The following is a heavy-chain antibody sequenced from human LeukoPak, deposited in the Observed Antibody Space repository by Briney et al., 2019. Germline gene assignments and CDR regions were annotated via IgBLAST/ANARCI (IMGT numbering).Heavy chain of an antibody. CDR1: GGTFSSSA. D-gene: IGHD1-26*01. CDR2: IIPLFGIA. Sequence: ASVKVSCKASGGTFSSSAISWVRQAPGQGLAWMGRIIPLFGIANYAQKFRGRVTITADKSKSTAYMELSSLRSEDTAVYYCARVEGLGATTVGFDYWGQGTLVTVSS. CDR3: ARVEGLGATTVGFDY. V-gene: IGHV1-69*04. J-gene: IGHJ4*02.